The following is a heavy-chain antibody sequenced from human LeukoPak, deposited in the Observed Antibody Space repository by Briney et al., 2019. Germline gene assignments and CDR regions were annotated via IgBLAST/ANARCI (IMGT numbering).Heavy chain of an antibody. V-gene: IGHV1-18*01. D-gene: IGHD3-16*01. CDR2: ISAYNGNT. CDR3: ARVPEGPGVLLMNFDY. J-gene: IGHJ4*02. Sequence: GASVKVSCKASGYTFTSYGISWVRQAPGQGLEWMGWISAYNGNTNYAQKLQGRVTMTTDTSTSTAYMELRSLRSDDTAVYYCARVPEGPGVLLMNFDYWGQGTLVTVSS. CDR1: GYTFTSYG.